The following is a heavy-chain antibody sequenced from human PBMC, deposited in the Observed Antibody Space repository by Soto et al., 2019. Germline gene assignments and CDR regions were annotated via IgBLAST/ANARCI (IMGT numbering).Heavy chain of an antibody. D-gene: IGHD3-3*01. CDR1: GYTFTSYG. CDR2: ISAYNGNT. Sequence: GASVKVSCKASGYTFTSYGISWVRQAPGQGLERMGWISAYNGNTNYAQKLQGRVTMTTDTSTSTAYMELRSLRSDDTAVYYCARFSSQSTYDDFWKGAGYYGMDVWGQGTTVTVSS. J-gene: IGHJ6*02. V-gene: IGHV1-18*01. CDR3: ARFSSQSTYDDFWKGAGYYGMDV.